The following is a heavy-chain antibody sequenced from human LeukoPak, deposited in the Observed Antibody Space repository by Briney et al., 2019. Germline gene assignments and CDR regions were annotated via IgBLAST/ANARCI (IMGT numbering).Heavy chain of an antibody. CDR1: DFVFSDYY. CDR2: ISSSGNSI. D-gene: IGHD3-10*01. Sequence: GGSLRLSCAASDFVFSDYYMSWVRQAPGKGLEWVSYISSSGNSIYYADSVKGRFTISRDNAKNSLYLQMNSLRAEDTAVYYCAREMEGDYGSGTYFDHWGQGNMVTVSS. V-gene: IGHV3-11*01. J-gene: IGHJ4*02. CDR3: AREMEGDYGSGTYFDH.